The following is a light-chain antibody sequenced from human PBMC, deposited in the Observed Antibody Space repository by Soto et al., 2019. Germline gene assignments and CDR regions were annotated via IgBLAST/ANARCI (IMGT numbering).Light chain of an antibody. V-gene: IGLV1-40*01. CDR3: QSYHSSLSAYVV. J-gene: IGLJ2*01. Sequence: QSVLTQPPSVSGAPGQRVTISCTGSSSNIGAGYDVHWYQQLPGTAPKLLIYGNSNRPSGVPDRFSGSKSGTSASLAITGLQAEDEADYYCQSYHSSLSAYVVFGGGTKVTVL. CDR2: GNS. CDR1: SSNIGAGYD.